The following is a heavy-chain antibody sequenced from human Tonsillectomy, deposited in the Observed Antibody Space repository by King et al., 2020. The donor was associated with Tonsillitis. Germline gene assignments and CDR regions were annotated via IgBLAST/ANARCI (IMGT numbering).Heavy chain of an antibody. CDR1: GYSFSNYW. CDR2: IDPSDSNT. J-gene: IGHJ4*02. V-gene: IGHV5-10-1*03. Sequence: EQLVQSGAEVKKPGESLRISCKGSGYSFSNYWITWVRQMPGKGLEWMGRIDPSDSNTKYSPSVQGHVTISADKSINTAYLQWNSLKASDTAIYYCARFGRYFDWVLYKFDYWGQGTLVTVSS. D-gene: IGHD3-9*01. CDR3: ARFGRYFDWVLYKFDY.